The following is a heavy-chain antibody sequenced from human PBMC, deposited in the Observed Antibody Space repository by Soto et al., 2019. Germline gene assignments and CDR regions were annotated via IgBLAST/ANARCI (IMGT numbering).Heavy chain of an antibody. J-gene: IGHJ4*02. CDR2: VSASGGNT. Sequence: EVQLLESGGGLVQPGGSLRLSCAASGFTFSTYAMSWVRQAPGKGLESVSTVSASGGNTYYADSVKGRFTISRDNSKNTLFLQMNTLRAEDTAIFYCARGWGLDNWGQGTLVTVSS. V-gene: IGHV3-23*01. CDR3: ARGWGLDN. CDR1: GFTFSTYA. D-gene: IGHD2-21*02.